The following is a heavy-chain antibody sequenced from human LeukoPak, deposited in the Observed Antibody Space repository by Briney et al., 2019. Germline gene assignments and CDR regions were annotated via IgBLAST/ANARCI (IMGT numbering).Heavy chain of an antibody. J-gene: IGHJ5*02. V-gene: IGHV4-4*09. CDR1: GGSISSYY. CDR2: IYTSGST. Sequence: SETLSLTCTVSGGSISSYYWSWIRQPPGKGLEWIGYIYTSGSTNYNPSLKSRVTISVDTSKNQFSLKLSSVTAADTAVYYCARGRGVSRLGIRFDPWGQGTLVTVSS. CDR3: ARGRGVSRLGIRFDP. D-gene: IGHD2-21*01.